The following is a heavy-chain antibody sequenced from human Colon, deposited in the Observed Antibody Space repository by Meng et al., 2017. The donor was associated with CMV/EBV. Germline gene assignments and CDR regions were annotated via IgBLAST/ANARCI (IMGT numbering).Heavy chain of an antibody. CDR1: GFTFSSFP. V-gene: IGHV3-30*04. CDR3: ARPRGTYYYGSGMDV. J-gene: IGHJ6*02. D-gene: IGHD3-10*01. Sequence: GGSLRLSCAASGFTFSSFPMHWVRQAPGKGLEWVALMSYDESKTYYADSVQGRFTISRDISENTLYLEMNNLTPEDTAVYYCARPRGTYYYGSGMDVWGQGTTVTVSS. CDR2: MSYDESKT.